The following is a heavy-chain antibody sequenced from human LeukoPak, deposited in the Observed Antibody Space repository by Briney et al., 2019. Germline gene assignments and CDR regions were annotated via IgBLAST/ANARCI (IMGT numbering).Heavy chain of an antibody. CDR2: INPSGGST. V-gene: IGHV1-46*01. D-gene: IGHD1-26*01. Sequence: ASVKVSCKASGYTFTSYYMHWVRQAPGQGLEWMGIINPSGGSTSYAQKFQGRVTMTRDTSTSTVYMELSSLGSEDTAVYYCARVRGSNWFDPWGQGTLVTVSS. CDR1: GYTFTSYY. J-gene: IGHJ5*02. CDR3: ARVRGSNWFDP.